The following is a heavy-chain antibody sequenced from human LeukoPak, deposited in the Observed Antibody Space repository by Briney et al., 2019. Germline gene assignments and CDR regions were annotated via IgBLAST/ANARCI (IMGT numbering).Heavy chain of an antibody. J-gene: IGHJ5*02. CDR3: ARALWFGTYNRWFDP. CDR1: GFTFSSYW. V-gene: IGHV3-74*01. CDR2: INSDGSST. Sequence: GGSLRLSCAASGFTFSSYWMHWVRQAPGKGLVWVSRINSDGSSTSYADSVKGRFTISRDNAKNTLYLQMNSLRAEDTAVYYCARALWFGTYNRWFDPWGQETLVTVSS. D-gene: IGHD3-10*01.